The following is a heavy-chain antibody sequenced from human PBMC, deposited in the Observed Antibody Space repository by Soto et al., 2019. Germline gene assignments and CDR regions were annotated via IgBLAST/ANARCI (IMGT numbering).Heavy chain of an antibody. CDR1: GFTFSNAW. J-gene: IGHJ1*01. CDR2: IKSKTDGGTT. V-gene: IGHV3-15*07. Sequence: PGGSRRLSCAASGFTFSNAWMNWVRQAPGKGLEWVGRIKSKTDGGTTDYAAPVKGRFTISRDDSKNTLYLQMNSLKTEDTAVYYCTTDRAAGTPDGLTFQHWGQGSLVTVYS. CDR3: TTDRAAGTPDGLTFQH. D-gene: IGHD6-13*01.